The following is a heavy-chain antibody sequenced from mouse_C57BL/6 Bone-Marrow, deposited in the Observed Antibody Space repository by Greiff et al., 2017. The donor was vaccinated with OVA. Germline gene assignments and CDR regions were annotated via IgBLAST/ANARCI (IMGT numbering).Heavy chain of an antibody. V-gene: IGHV1-4*01. D-gene: IGHD2-4*01. J-gene: IGHJ2*01. CDR3: ARPVYYDPYYFDY. CDR2: INPSSGYT. Sequence: QVQLQQSGAELARPGASVKMSCKASGYTFTSYTMHLVKQRPGQGLEWIGYINPSSGYTKYNQKFQDKATLTADKSSSTAYMPLSSLTSEDSAVYYCARPVYYDPYYFDYWGQGTTLTVSS. CDR1: GYTFTSYT.